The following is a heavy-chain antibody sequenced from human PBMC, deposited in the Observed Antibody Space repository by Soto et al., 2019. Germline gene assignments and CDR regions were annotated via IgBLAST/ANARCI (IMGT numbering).Heavy chain of an antibody. CDR2: ISYDGSNK. Sequence: PGGSLRLSCAASGFTFTTYGMNWVRQAPGKGLEWVAVISYDGSNKYYADSVKGRFTISRDNSKNTLYLQMNSLRAEDTAVYYCAKDLRYCSGGSCLGTDYWGQGTLVTVSS. D-gene: IGHD2-15*01. J-gene: IGHJ4*02. CDR1: GFTFTTYG. CDR3: AKDLRYCSGGSCLGTDY. V-gene: IGHV3-30*18.